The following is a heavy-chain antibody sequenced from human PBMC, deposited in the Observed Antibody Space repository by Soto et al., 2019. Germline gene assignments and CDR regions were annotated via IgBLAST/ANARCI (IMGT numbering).Heavy chain of an antibody. CDR2: ISSSSSTI. V-gene: IGHV3-48*01. J-gene: IGHJ1*01. D-gene: IGHD2-2*01. Sequence: GKGLEWVSYISSSSSTIYYADSVKGRFTISRDNAKNSLYLQMNSLRAEDTAVYYCARDTPKDCSSTSCYELAEYFQHWGQGTLVTVSS. CDR3: ARDTPKDCSSTSCYELAEYFQH.